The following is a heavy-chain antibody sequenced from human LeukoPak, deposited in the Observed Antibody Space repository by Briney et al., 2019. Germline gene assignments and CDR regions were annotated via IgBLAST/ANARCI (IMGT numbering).Heavy chain of an antibody. CDR3: ARLSTYGYLDL. Sequence: SETLSLTCIVSGGSISGYYWSWIRQPPGKGLEWIAYIYYSGTTYYHPSLKSPVTISVDTSKNQFSMKLSSVTAADTALYYCARLSTYGYLDLWGRGTLITVSS. CDR2: IYYSGTT. V-gene: IGHV4-59*08. J-gene: IGHJ2*01. D-gene: IGHD2/OR15-2a*01. CDR1: GGSISGYY.